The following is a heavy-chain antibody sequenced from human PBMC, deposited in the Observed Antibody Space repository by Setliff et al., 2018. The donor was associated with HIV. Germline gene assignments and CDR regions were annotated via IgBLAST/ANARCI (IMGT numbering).Heavy chain of an antibody. D-gene: IGHD2-21*02. Sequence: SETLSFTCSVSGVSVNNGYYWTWIRQRPGQGLEWLGYVFYRGTISYNPSLKSRLTIVVDKPTNKVSLKLTSVTAADTGTYYCGHQSDVTAVVDYWGQGTQVTVSS. V-gene: IGHV4-31*03. CDR2: VFYRGTI. J-gene: IGHJ4*02. CDR1: GVSVNNGYY. CDR3: GHQSDVTAVVDY.